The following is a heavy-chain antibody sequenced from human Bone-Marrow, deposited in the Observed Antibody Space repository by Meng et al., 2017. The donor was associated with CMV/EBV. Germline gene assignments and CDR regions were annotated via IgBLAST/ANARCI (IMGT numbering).Heavy chain of an antibody. CDR2: INHSGST. CDR3: ERGSTAARLGWFDP. Sequence: SETLSLTFAGYGWPFSGYYWSWIRQPPGKGLEWMGEINHSGSTNYNPSLKSRVTISVDTSKNQFSLKLSPVTAADTSVYSCERGSTAARLGWFDPWGQGTLVTFYS. CDR1: GWPFSGYY. J-gene: IGHJ5*02. V-gene: IGHV4-34*01. D-gene: IGHD6-6*01.